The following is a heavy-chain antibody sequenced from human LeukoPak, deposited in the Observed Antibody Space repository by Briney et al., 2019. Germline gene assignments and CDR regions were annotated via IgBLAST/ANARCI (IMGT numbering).Heavy chain of an antibody. J-gene: IGHJ4*02. CDR3: AKKGGGYYDSSGYQHFDY. V-gene: IGHV3-21*04. CDR1: GFTFSSYE. Sequence: TGGSLRLSCAASGFTFSSYEMNWVRQAPGKGLEWVSSISSSSSYIYHADSVKGRFTISRDNAKNSLYLQMNSLRAEDTAVYYCAKKGGGYYDSSGYQHFDYWGQGTLVTVSS. CDR2: ISSSSSYI. D-gene: IGHD3-22*01.